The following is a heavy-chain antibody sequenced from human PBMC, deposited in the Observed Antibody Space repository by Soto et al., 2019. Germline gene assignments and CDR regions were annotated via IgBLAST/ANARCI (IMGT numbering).Heavy chain of an antibody. CDR3: ASPGYSSSWYSYYFDY. CDR2: ISGSGGST. Sequence: GGSLRLSCAASGFTFSSYAMSWVRQAPGKGLEWVSAISGSGGSTYYADSVKGRFTISRDNSKNTLYLQMNSLRAEDTAVYYCASPGYSSSWYSYYFDYRGQGTLVTVSS. D-gene: IGHD6-13*01. V-gene: IGHV3-23*01. CDR1: GFTFSSYA. J-gene: IGHJ4*02.